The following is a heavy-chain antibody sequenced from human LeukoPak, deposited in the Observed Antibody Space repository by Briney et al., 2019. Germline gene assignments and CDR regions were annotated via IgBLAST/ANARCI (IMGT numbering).Heavy chain of an antibody. CDR2: ISNSSSIV. D-gene: IGHD4-23*01. Sequence: GGSLRLSCAASGFTFSSYEMNWVRQAPGKGLEWVSYISNSSSIVYYADSVKGRFTISRDNAKNSLFLQMNSLRAEDTAVYYCAMTTVEIFDYWGQGTLLTVSS. J-gene: IGHJ4*02. CDR1: GFTFSSYE. CDR3: AMTTVEIFDY. V-gene: IGHV3-48*03.